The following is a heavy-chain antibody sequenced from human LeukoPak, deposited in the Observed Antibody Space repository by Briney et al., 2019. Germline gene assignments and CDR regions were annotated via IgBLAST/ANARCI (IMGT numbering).Heavy chain of an antibody. D-gene: IGHD2-2*01. V-gene: IGHV3-43*01. Sequence: GGSLRLSCAASGITFEDYNMHWIRQAPGKGLEWVSLISWDGDTTYDADPVKGRFTISRDNSANSLYLQMNSRRSEDTAVYYCATGLTSTRFDFWGQGTLVTVSS. J-gene: IGHJ4*02. CDR1: GITFEDYN. CDR3: ATGLTSTRFDF. CDR2: ISWDGDTT.